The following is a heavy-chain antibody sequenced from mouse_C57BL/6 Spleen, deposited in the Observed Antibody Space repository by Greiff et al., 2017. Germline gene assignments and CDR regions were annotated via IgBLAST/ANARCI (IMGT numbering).Heavy chain of an antibody. CDR2: INPGSGGT. Sequence: VQLQQSGAELVRPGTSVKVSCKASGYAFTNYLIEWVKQRPGQGLEWIGVINPGSGGTNYNEKFKGKATLTADKSSSTAYMQLSSLTSEDSAVYFCARDGSSYGSFLFLGTGTTVTVSS. CDR1: GYAFTNYL. CDR3: ARDGSSYGSFLF. J-gene: IGHJ1*03. V-gene: IGHV1-54*01. D-gene: IGHD1-1*01.